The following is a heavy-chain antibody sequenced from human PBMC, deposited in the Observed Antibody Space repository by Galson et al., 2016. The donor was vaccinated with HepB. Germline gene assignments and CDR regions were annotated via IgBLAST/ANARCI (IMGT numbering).Heavy chain of an antibody. CDR3: AHRGGSHYVSAGPPFDP. J-gene: IGHJ5*02. V-gene: IGHV2-5*02. CDR2: IFWDEDK. CDR1: GFSFSTTGEG. Sequence: PALVKPTQTLTLTCTFSGFSFSTTGEGVGWIRQPPGRALEWLALIFWDEDKRYSPSLKSRLTITKDTSKNQVVLTMTNMDPVDTGTYYCAHRGGSHYVSAGPPFDPWGQGILVTVS. D-gene: IGHD3-10*01.